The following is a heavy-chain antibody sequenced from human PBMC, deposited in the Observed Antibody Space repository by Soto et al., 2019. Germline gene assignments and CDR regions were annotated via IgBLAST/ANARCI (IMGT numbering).Heavy chain of an antibody. D-gene: IGHD2-2*02. CDR1: GFIFSNFA. CDR2: ISYDGNNK. J-gene: IGHJ4*02. CDR3: AHLLPTSDTADY. V-gene: IGHV3-30-3*01. Sequence: PVGSLRLSCSASGFIFSNFALHWVRQAPGKGLEWVAVISYDGNNKYYAASVRGRFSISRDNSMDTLFLQMSSLRTEDTAVYYCAHLLPTSDTADYWGRGALVTVSS.